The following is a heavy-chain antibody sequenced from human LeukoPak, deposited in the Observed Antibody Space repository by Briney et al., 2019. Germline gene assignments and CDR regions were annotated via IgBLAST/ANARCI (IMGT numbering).Heavy chain of an antibody. Sequence: GGSLRLSCAASGFTFSTYAMSWDRQAPGKGLEWVSAIGGSGGSTYYADSVKGRFTISRDNSKNTLYLQMHSLRAEDTAVYYCAKDQKMIVVVITTDYYYGMDVWGQGTTVTVSS. CDR3: AKDQKMIVVVITTDYYYGMDV. CDR2: IGGSGGST. D-gene: IGHD3-22*01. J-gene: IGHJ6*02. V-gene: IGHV3-23*01. CDR1: GFTFSTYA.